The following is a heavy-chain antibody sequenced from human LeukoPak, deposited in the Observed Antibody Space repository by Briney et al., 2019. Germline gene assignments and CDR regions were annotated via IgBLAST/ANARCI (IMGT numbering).Heavy chain of an antibody. D-gene: IGHD5-18*01. CDR3: ARADTAMAFGY. Sequence: GGSLRLSFVASGFTFSSYWMTWVRQAPGKGLEWVANIKTDGSQIYYVDSVKGRFTISRDNAKNSLYLEMNSLRAEDTAVYYCARADTAMAFGYWGQGTLVTVSS. J-gene: IGHJ4*02. CDR2: IKTDGSQI. V-gene: IGHV3-7*04. CDR1: GFTFSSYW.